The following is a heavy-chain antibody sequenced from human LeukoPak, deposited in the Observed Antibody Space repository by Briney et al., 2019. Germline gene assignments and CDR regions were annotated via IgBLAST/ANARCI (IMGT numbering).Heavy chain of an antibody. J-gene: IGHJ6*03. V-gene: IGHV3-7*01. Sequence: GGSLRLSCAASGFTFSSYWMSWVRQAPGKGLEWVANIKQDGSEKYYVDSVKGRFTISRDNAKNSLYLQMNSLRAEDTAVYYCARVARDTIFGVVINYYYYTDVWGKGTTVTVSS. CDR1: GFTFSSYW. CDR2: IKQDGSEK. D-gene: IGHD3-3*01. CDR3: ARVARDTIFGVVINYYYYTDV.